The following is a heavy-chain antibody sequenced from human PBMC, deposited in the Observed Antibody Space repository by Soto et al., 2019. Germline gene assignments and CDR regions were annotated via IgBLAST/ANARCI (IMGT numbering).Heavy chain of an antibody. J-gene: IGHJ4*02. V-gene: IGHV4-59*01. CDR3: ARASRNYFDY. CDR2: IYHSGST. CDR1: GDTITDYY. Sequence: SETLSLTCTVSGDTITDYYWSWIRQPPGKGLEWIGYIYHSGSTYYNPSLKSRVTISIDTSKTQFSLKLSSVTAAETAVYYCARASRNYFDYWGQGTLVTVSS.